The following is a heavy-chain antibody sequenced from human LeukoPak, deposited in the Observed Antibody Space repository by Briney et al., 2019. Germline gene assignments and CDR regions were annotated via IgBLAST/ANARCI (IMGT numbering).Heavy chain of an antibody. Sequence: GGSLRLSCAASGFTFSTYDMHWVRQVTEKGLEWVSAIGTGDDTYYLGSVKGRFTISGENAKNVLYLQMSSLRAEDTAVYYCAREIRETVVTRHYYYGIDVWGQGTTVTVSS. CDR2: IGTGDDT. D-gene: IGHD2-15*01. CDR3: AREIRETVVTRHYYYGIDV. J-gene: IGHJ6*02. CDR1: GFTFSTYD. V-gene: IGHV3-13*01.